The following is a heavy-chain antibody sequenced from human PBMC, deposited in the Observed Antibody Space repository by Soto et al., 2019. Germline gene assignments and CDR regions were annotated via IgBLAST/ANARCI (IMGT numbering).Heavy chain of an antibody. CDR2: ISNNGGST. CDR1: GFSFSNYA. CDR3: ARGGPYQLLSDFDY. J-gene: IGHJ4*02. V-gene: IGHV3-64*01. Sequence: EVQLVESGGILVQPGESLRLSCVASGFSFSNYAMHWVRQAPGKGPEFVSAISNNGGSTYYANSVKGRFTISRDNSKNTLYLQMGSLRTDDMAVYYCARGGPYQLLSDFDYWSQGTLVTVSS. D-gene: IGHD2-2*01.